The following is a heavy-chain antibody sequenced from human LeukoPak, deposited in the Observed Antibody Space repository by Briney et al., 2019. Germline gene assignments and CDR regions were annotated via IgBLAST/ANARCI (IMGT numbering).Heavy chain of an antibody. D-gene: IGHD3-10*01. J-gene: IGHJ6*03. V-gene: IGHV4-59*01. CDR2: IYYSGST. Sequence: SETLSLTCTVSGGSISSYYWSWIRQPPGKGLEWIGYIYYSGSTNYNPSLKSRVTISVDTSKNQFSLKLSCVTAADTAVYYCARSRITMVRGAPDYYYYMDVWGKGTTVTVSS. CDR3: ARSRITMVRGAPDYYYYMDV. CDR1: GGSISSYY.